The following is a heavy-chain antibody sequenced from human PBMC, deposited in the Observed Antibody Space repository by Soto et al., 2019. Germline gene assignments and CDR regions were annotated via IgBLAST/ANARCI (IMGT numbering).Heavy chain of an antibody. V-gene: IGHV1-8*02. Sequence: QVQLVQSGAEAKKPGASVKVSCKASGYTFFSHDINWVRQASGQGLEWMGWVNPQSGKPDYAKKFQGRVTMTMDPCIEMAYMELSSLTSEDTAIYYCAIYTTSFSYVSHWGQGALVTVSS. CDR1: GYTFFSHD. CDR3: AIYTTSFSYVSH. D-gene: IGHD1-26*01. CDR2: VNPQSGKP. J-gene: IGHJ4*02.